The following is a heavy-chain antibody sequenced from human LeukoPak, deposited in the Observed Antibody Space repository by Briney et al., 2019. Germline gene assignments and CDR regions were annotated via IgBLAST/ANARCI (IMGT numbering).Heavy chain of an antibody. CDR1: GFTFSSYW. CDR2: IKQDGSEK. J-gene: IGHJ6*03. Sequence: GGSLRLSCAASGFTFSSYWMSWVRQAPGKGLEWVANIKQDGSEKYYVDSVKGRFTISRDNAKNSLYLQMNSLRAEDTAVYYCARTDIVVVPAAISRYYYYYMDVWGKGTTVTVSS. CDR3: ARTDIVVVPAAISRYYYYYMDV. V-gene: IGHV3-7*01. D-gene: IGHD2-2*02.